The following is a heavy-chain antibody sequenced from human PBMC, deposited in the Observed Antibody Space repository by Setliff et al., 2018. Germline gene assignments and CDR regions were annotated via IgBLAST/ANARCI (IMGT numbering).Heavy chain of an antibody. CDR1: GGSISSYY. CDR2: IYYSGST. V-gene: IGHV4-59*01. CDR3: ARLRGAFDY. J-gene: IGHJ4*02. Sequence: PSATLSLTCTVSGGSISSYYWSWIRQPPGKRLEWIGYIYYSGSTNYNPSLESRVTISVDTSKNQFSLRLNSATAADTAVYYCARLRGAFDYWGQGTLVTVSS. D-gene: IGHD3-16*01.